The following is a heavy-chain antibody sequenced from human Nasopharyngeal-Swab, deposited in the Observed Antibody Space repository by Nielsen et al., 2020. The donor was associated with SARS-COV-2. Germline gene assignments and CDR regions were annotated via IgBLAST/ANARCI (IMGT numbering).Heavy chain of an antibody. J-gene: IGHJ4*02. V-gene: IGHV4-34*01. D-gene: IGHD2-15*01. Sequence: GSLRLSCAVYGGSFSGYYWSWIRQPPGKGLEWIGEINHSGSINYNPSLKSRVTISVDTSKNQFSLKLSSVTAADTAVYYCARARRDIVVVVAAEIALDYWGQGTLVTVSS. CDR2: INHSGSI. CDR3: ARARRDIVVVVAAEIALDY. CDR1: GGSFSGYY.